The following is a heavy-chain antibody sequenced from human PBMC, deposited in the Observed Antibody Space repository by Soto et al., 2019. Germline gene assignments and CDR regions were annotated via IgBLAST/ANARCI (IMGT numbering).Heavy chain of an antibody. CDR2: VYHSGTI. V-gene: IGHV4-39*01. CDR3: SSQIARDLWAFEI. CDR1: GDSIAIGDYW. D-gene: IGHD2-21*01. J-gene: IGHJ3*02. Sequence: QLQLQESGPGLLKPSETLSLTGTVSGDSIAIGDYWWAWIRQPPGKGLEWIGSVYHSGTIWYSPSLRSRLTVSVDTSKNQFSLTLSSVTAADTAVYYCSSQIARDLWAFEIWGQGTLVTASS.